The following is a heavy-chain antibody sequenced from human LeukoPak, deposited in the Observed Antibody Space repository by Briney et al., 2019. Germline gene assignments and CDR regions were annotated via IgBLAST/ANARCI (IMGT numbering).Heavy chain of an antibody. CDR2: IIPILGIA. V-gene: IGHV1-69*04. CDR3: ARESTSGLDY. D-gene: IGHD6-19*01. CDR1: GGTFSSYT. J-gene: IGHJ4*02. Sequence: ASVKVSCKASGGTFSSYTISWVRQAPGQGLEWMGRIIPILGIANYAQKFQGRVTITADKSTSTAYMELSSLRSEDTAVHYCARESTSGLDYWAREPWSPSPQ.